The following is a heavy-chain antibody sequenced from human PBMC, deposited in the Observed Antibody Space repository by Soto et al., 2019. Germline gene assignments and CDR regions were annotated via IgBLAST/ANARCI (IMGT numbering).Heavy chain of an antibody. Sequence: QVQLVQSGAEVKKPGSSVKVSCKASGGTFSSYAISWVRQAPGQGLEWMGGIIPIFGTANYAQKFQGRVTITADKSTSTAYMELSSLRSEDTAVYYCAREAVGYCSSTSCYRPGYYYYGMDVWGQGTTDTVSS. D-gene: IGHD2-2*01. CDR1: GGTFSSYA. J-gene: IGHJ6*02. CDR3: AREAVGYCSSTSCYRPGYYYYGMDV. CDR2: IIPIFGTA. V-gene: IGHV1-69*06.